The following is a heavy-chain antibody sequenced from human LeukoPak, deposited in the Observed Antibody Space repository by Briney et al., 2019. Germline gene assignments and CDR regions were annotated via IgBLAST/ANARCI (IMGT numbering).Heavy chain of an antibody. CDR3: ARGGTVARPFDY. Sequence: ASVKVSCKASGYTFTDYYIHWVRQAPGRGLEWMGWVNPSSGGTNYAQKFQVSVTVTRDTSISTAYMELTSLRSDDTAVYYCARGGTVARPFDYWGQGTLVTVSS. CDR1: GYTFTDYY. V-gene: IGHV1-2*02. D-gene: IGHD6-6*01. CDR2: VNPSSGGT. J-gene: IGHJ4*02.